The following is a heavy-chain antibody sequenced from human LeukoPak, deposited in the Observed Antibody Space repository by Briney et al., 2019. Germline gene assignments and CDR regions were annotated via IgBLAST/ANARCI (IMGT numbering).Heavy chain of an antibody. V-gene: IGHV3-20*04. D-gene: IGHD3-22*01. CDR1: GFTFDDYG. Sequence: GGSLRLSCAASGFTFDDYGMSWVRQAPGKGLEWVSGINWNGGSTGYADSVKGRFTISRDNAKNSLYLQMNSLRAEDTALYYCARRGYYYDSRGLDYWGQGTLVTVSS. CDR2: INWNGGST. J-gene: IGHJ4*02. CDR3: ARRGYYYDSRGLDY.